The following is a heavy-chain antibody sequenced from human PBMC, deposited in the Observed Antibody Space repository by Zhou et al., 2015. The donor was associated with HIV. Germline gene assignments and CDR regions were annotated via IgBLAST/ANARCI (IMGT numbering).Heavy chain of an antibody. V-gene: IGHV1-18*01. CDR3: ATDRAVVTPEYYFDY. CDR2: ISGNNGNT. J-gene: IGHJ4*02. Sequence: QVQLVQSATEVKKSGASVKVSCKASGYTLSNYGVSWVRQAPGKGLEWMGWISGNNGNTNYAQKIQGRVTMTTETATNTAYMELRSLRSDDTAVYYCATDRAVVTPEYYFDYWATGTLVTVSS. D-gene: IGHD4-23*01. CDR1: GYTLSNYG.